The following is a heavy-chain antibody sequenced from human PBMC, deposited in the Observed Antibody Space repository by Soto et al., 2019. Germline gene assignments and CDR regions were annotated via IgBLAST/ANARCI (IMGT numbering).Heavy chain of an antibody. D-gene: IGHD2-2*01. CDR1: GGSFSGYY. Sequence: SETLSLTCAVYGGSFSGYYWSWIRQPPGKGLEWIGEINHSGSTNYNPSLKSRVTISVDTSKNQFSLKLSSVTAADTAVYYCARGIIVVVPAAMSHYYYGMDVWGQGTTVTVS. J-gene: IGHJ6*02. CDR2: INHSGST. CDR3: ARGIIVVVPAAMSHYYYGMDV. V-gene: IGHV4-34*01.